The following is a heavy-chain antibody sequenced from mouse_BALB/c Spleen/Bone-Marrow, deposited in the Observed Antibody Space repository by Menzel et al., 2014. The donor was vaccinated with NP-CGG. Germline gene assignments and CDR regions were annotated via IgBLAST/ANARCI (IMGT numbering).Heavy chain of an antibody. CDR2: ISNGGST. J-gene: IGHJ2*01. CDR3: ARAPQLLYYFDY. CDR1: GFTFSTYA. Sequence: EVMLVESGGGLVKPGGSLKLSCAASGFTFSTYAMSWVRQTPEKRPEWVASISNGGSTYYQDSVKGRFTISRDNARNILYLQMSSLRSEDTAMYYCARAPQLLYYFDYWGQGTTLTVSS. V-gene: IGHV5-6-5*01. D-gene: IGHD4-1*02.